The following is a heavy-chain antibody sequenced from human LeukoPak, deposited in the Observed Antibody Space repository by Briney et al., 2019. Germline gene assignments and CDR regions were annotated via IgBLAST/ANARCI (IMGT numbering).Heavy chain of an antibody. V-gene: IGHV4-39*01. CDR2: IYYSGST. J-gene: IGHJ4*02. CDR1: GGSISSSSYY. Sequence: SETLSLTCTVSGGSISSSSYYWGWIRQPPGKGLEWIGSIYYSGSTYYNPSLKSRVTIFVDTPKNQFSLKLSSVTAADTAVYYCARLNVAAGLTFDYWGQGTLVTVSS. CDR3: ARLNVAAGLTFDY. D-gene: IGHD6-13*01.